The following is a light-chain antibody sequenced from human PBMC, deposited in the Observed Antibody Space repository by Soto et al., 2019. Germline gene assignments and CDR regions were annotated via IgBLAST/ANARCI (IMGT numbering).Light chain of an antibody. CDR2: EVS. CDR3: SSYTSSSTLV. J-gene: IGLJ2*01. Sequence: ALTQPPSVSGSPGQSVTISCTGTSSDVGSYNRVSWYQQPPGTAPKLMIYEVSNRPSGVPDRFSGSKSGNTASLTISGLQAEDEADYYCSSYTSSSTLVFGGGTKLTVL. CDR1: SSDVGSYNR. V-gene: IGLV2-18*02.